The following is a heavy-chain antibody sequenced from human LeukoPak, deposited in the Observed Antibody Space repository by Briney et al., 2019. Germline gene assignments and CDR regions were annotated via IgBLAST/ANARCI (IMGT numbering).Heavy chain of an antibody. J-gene: IGHJ5*02. Sequence: ASVKVSCKASGYTFTGYYMHWVRQAPGQGLEWMGWINPNSGGTNYAQKFQGRVTMTRDTSISTAYMELSRLRSDGTAVYYCARDGDPRYSAPYNWFDPWGQGTLVTVSP. D-gene: IGHD2-15*01. CDR2: INPNSGGT. CDR3: ARDGDPRYSAPYNWFDP. V-gene: IGHV1-2*02. CDR1: GYTFTGYY.